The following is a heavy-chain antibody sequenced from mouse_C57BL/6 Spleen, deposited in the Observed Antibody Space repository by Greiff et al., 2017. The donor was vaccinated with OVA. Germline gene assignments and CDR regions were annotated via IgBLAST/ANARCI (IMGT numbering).Heavy chain of an antibody. CDR1: GYAFSSYW. J-gene: IGHJ2*01. CDR3: ASWYLGDFDY. D-gene: IGHD1-1*02. V-gene: IGHV1-80*01. Sequence: QVQLQQSGAELVKPGASVKISCKASGYAFSSYWMNWVKQRPGKGLEWIGQIYPGNGYTNYNQKFKGKATLTVDKSSSTAYMQLSSLTSEDSAVYYCASWYLGDFDYWGKGTTLTVSS. CDR2: IYPGNGYT.